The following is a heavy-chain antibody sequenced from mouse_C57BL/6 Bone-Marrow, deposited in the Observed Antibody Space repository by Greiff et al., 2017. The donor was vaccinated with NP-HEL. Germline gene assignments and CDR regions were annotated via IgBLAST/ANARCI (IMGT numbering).Heavy chain of an antibody. Sequence: EVKLVESGPGLVKPSQSLSLTCSVTGYSITSGYYWNWIRQFPGNKLEWMGYISYDGSNNYNPSLKNRISITRDTSKNQIFLKLNSVTTEDTATYYCASSTVVASYYFDYWGQGTTLTVSS. V-gene: IGHV3-6*01. CDR3: ASSTVVASYYFDY. CDR1: GYSITSGYY. D-gene: IGHD1-1*01. J-gene: IGHJ2*01. CDR2: ISYDGSN.